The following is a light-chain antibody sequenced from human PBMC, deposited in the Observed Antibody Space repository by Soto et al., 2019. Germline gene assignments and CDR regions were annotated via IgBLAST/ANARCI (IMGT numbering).Light chain of an antibody. V-gene: IGKV1-33*01. J-gene: IGKJ2*02. Sequence: IQMTQSPSSLSASVGDRVTITCQASQDIKNYLIWYQQKPGKAPNLLIYDASSLGTGVSSRFSGSGSGTHFILTISSLQPEDIATYYCQQCDSVPCTFGQGTKLEIK. CDR1: QDIKNY. CDR2: DAS. CDR3: QQCDSVPCT.